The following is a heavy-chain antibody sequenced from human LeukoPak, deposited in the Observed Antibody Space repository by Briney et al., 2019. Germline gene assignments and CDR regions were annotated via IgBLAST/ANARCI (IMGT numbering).Heavy chain of an antibody. V-gene: IGHV5-51*01. Sequence: GESLKISRKGSGYNFTSYWLGWVRQMPGKGLGWMGIIYPGDSDTRYSPSFQGQVTISADKSISTAYLQWSSLQASDTAMYYCARMDGRYSPYYYGMDVWGKGTTVTVSS. J-gene: IGHJ6*04. CDR2: IYPGDSDT. D-gene: IGHD1-1*01. CDR1: GYNFTSYW. CDR3: ARMDGRYSPYYYGMDV.